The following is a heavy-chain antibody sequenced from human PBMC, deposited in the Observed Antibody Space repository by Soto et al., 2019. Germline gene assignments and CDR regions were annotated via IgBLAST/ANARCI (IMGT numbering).Heavy chain of an antibody. Sequence: QVQLQESGPGLVKPSETLSLTCTVSGGSISSYYWSWIRQPPGKGLEWIGYIYYSGSTNYNPSLTSRVTISVDTSKNQFSLKLSSVTAADTAVYYCARSIAASSWFDPWGQGTLVTVSS. J-gene: IGHJ5*02. V-gene: IGHV4-59*01. CDR1: GGSISSYY. D-gene: IGHD6-6*01. CDR2: IYYSGST. CDR3: ARSIAASSWFDP.